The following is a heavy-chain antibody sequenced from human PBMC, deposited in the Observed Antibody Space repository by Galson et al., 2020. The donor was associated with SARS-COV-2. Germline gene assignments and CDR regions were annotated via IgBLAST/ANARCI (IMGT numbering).Heavy chain of an antibody. J-gene: IGHJ4*02. CDR3: ARAKYYCSGTTCSTPFDY. V-gene: IGHV4-31*03. D-gene: IGHD2-15*01. Sequence: SETLSLTCTVYGGSISSDAYYWSWLRQHPGKGLEWIGLVYYSGSTSYNPSLKSRIIISVDTSKNQFSLRLRSVTAADTAVYYCARAKYYCSGTTCSTPFDYWGQGTLVTVSS. CDR1: GGSISSDAYY. CDR2: VYYSGST.